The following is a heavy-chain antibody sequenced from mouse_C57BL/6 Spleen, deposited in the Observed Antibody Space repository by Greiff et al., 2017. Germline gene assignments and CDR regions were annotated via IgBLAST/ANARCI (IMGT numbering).Heavy chain of an antibody. CDR2: ISSGGSYT. CDR3: ARDYYGSSVDY. CDR1: GFTFSSYG. V-gene: IGHV5-6*01. J-gene: IGHJ2*01. Sequence: EVNLVESGGDLVKPGGSLKLSCAASGFTFSSYGMSWVRQTPDKRLEWVATISSGGSYTYYPDSVKGRFTISRDNAKNTLYLQMSSLKSEDTAMYYCARDYYGSSVDYWGQGTTLTVSS. D-gene: IGHD1-1*01.